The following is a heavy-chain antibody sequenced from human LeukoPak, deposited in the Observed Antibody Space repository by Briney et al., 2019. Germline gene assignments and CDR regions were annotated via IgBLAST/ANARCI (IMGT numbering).Heavy chain of an antibody. J-gene: IGHJ4*02. CDR3: ARSVQQLAYYFDY. CDR1: GFTFSSYA. D-gene: IGHD6-13*01. Sequence: PGRSLRLSCAASGFTFSSYAMNWVRQAPGKGLEWVAVISYDGSNKYYADSVKGRFTISRDNSKNTLYLQMNSLRAEDTAVYYCARSVQQLAYYFDYWGQGTLVTVSS. CDR2: ISYDGSNK. V-gene: IGHV3-30-3*01.